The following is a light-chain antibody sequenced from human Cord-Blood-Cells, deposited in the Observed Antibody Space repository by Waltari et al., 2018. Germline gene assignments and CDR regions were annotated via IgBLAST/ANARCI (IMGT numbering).Light chain of an antibody. Sequence: DIVMTQSPDSLAVSLGERATINCKSSQSVLYSSNTKNYLAWYQQKPGQPPKLLIYWASTRESGVPDRFSGSGSGTDFTLTVGSLQAEDVAVYYCQQYYSTPPVTFGQGTKLEIK. J-gene: IGKJ2*01. CDR2: WAS. CDR3: QQYYSTPPVT. CDR1: QSVLYSSNTKNY. V-gene: IGKV4-1*01.